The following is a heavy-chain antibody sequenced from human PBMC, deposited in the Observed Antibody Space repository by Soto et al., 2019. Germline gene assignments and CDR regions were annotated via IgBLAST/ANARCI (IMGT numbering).Heavy chain of an antibody. V-gene: IGHV5-51*01. CDR1: GYSFTSYW. CDR3: ARHGGELYYYYGMDV. CDR2: IYPGDSDT. Sequence: ESLKISCKGSGYSFTSYWIGWVRQMPGKGLEWMGIIYPGDSDTRYSPSFQGQVTISADKSISTAYLQWSSLKASDTAMYYCARHGGELYYYYGMDVWGPGTTVTVYS. J-gene: IGHJ6*02.